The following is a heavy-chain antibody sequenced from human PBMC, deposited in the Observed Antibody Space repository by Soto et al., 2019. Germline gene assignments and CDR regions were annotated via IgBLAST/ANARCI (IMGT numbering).Heavy chain of an antibody. D-gene: IGHD6-13*01. V-gene: IGHV4-31*03. CDR3: ARGVAAAGNEAIDY. CDR2: IYYSGST. Sequence: PSETLSLTCTVSGGSISSGGYYWSWIRQHPGKGQEWIGYIYYSGSTNYNPSLKNRVTISVDTSKNQFSLKLSSVTAADTAVYYCARGVAAAGNEAIDYWGQGTLVTVSS. J-gene: IGHJ4*02. CDR1: GGSISSGGYY.